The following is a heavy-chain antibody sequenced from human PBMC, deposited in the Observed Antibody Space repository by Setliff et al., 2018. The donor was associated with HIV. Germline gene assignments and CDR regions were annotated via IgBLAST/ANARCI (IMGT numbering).Heavy chain of an antibody. D-gene: IGHD6-13*01. CDR3: AKPLYRGLRIAAAGIGES. CDR1: GFTFSNYV. CDR2: ISSSSSYI. Sequence: GGSLRLSCAGSGFTFSNYVMNWVRLAPGKGLEWVSCISSSSSYIYYGDSVKGRFTISRDNAKNSLYLQMNSLRAEDSAVYYCAKPLYRGLRIAAAGIGESWGQGTLVTVSS. V-gene: IGHV3-21*01. J-gene: IGHJ5*02.